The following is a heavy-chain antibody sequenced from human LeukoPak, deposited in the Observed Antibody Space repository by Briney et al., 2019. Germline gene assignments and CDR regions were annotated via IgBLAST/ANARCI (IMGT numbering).Heavy chain of an antibody. Sequence: SDTLSLTCDVSGGSISSSNWWSWVRQPPGTGLEWIGEVSHSGSRNYNPSLTGRVTVSLDWAKSQVSLKMTSATAADTAVYYCASHMVVTGTRGFDNWGQGTLVTVS. V-gene: IGHV4-4*02. CDR3: ASHMVVTGTRGFDN. D-gene: IGHD2-21*02. J-gene: IGHJ4*02. CDR2: VSHSGSR. CDR1: GGSISSSNW.